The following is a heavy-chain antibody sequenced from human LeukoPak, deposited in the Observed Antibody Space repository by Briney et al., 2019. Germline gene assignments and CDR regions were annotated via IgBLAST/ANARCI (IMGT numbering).Heavy chain of an antibody. Sequence: PGRSLRLSCAASGFTFSSYAMHWVRQAPGKGLEWVAVISYDGSNKYYADSVKGRFTISRDNSKNTLYLQMNSLRAEDTAVYYCARVPEWVAVADLDYWGQGTLVTVSS. CDR1: GFTFSSYA. J-gene: IGHJ4*02. D-gene: IGHD6-19*01. CDR3: ARVPEWVAVADLDY. V-gene: IGHV3-30-3*01. CDR2: ISYDGSNK.